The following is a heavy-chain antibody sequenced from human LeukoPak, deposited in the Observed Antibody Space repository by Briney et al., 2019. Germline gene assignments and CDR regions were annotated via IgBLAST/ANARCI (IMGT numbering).Heavy chain of an antibody. J-gene: IGHJ4*02. CDR1: GYTFTNYA. D-gene: IGHD3-22*01. CDR3: ARVDYYDSSGYYWPPIDY. V-gene: IGHV1-18*01. Sequence: ASVKVSCKASGYTFTNYAISWVRQAPGQGLEWMRWISAYNGNTNYAQKLQGRVTMTTDTSTSTAYMELRSLRSDDTAVYYCARVDYYDSSGYYWPPIDYWGQGTLVTVSS. CDR2: ISAYNGNT.